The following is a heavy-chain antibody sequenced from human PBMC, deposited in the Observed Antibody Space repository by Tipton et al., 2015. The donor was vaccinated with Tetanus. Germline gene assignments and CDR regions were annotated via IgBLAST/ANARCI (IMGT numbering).Heavy chain of an antibody. D-gene: IGHD3-10*01. CDR3: ARAVRGRDVFDV. V-gene: IGHV3-74*01. CDR1: GFTFRTYW. Sequence: SLRLSCAASGFTFRTYWMHWIRQAPGKGLDWVSHINSDGRTTDYADSVKGRFTISRDNAKNSLSVQMDSLRPEDTALYYCARAVRGRDVFDVWGQGTVVIVSS. CDR2: INSDGRTT. J-gene: IGHJ3*01.